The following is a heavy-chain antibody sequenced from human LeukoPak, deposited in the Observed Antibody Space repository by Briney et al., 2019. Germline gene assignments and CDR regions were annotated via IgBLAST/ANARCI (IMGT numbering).Heavy chain of an antibody. CDR2: TFTNGST. V-gene: IGHV4-61*02. Sequence: SETLSLTCTVSGDSISSGRYYWSWIRQPAGKGLEWIGRTFTNGSTNYKPSLKRRVTISVDTSKKQFSLKLSSVTAADTAVYFCARTPSGDYYTTFDNWGQGTLVTVSS. CDR1: GDSISSGRYY. J-gene: IGHJ4*02. D-gene: IGHD3-10*01. CDR3: ARTPSGDYYTTFDN.